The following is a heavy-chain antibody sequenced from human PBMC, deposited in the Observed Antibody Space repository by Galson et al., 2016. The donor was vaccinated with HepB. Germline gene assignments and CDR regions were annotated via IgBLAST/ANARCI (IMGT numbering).Heavy chain of an antibody. CDR1: GFTFSSYW. D-gene: IGHD3-10*01. Sequence: LRLSCAASGFTFSSYWMSWVRQAPGKRLECVANIKQDGSEEYYVDSVKGRFTISRDNAKNSLYLQMNSLRAEDTAVYYCARRRGSGSHDYWGQGTLVTVSS. V-gene: IGHV3-7*05. CDR3: ARRRGSGSHDY. CDR2: IKQDGSEE. J-gene: IGHJ4*02.